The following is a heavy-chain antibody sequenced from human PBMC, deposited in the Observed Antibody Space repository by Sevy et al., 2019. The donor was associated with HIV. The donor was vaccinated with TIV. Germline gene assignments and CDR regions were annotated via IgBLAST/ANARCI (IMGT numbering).Heavy chain of an antibody. V-gene: IGHV3-30*04. D-gene: IGHD5-12*01. CDR2: ISYDGSNK. J-gene: IGHJ4*02. Sequence: GGSLRVSCAASGFTFSSYAMHWVRQAPGKGLEWVAVISYDGSNKYYADSVKGRFTISRDNSKNTLYLQMNSLRAEDTAVYCCASIFLGYSGYAAVVFDYWGQGTLVTVSS. CDR1: GFTFSSYA. CDR3: ASIFLGYSGYAAVVFDY.